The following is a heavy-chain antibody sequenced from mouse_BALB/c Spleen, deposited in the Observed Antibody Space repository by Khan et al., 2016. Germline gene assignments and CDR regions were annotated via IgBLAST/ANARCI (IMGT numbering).Heavy chain of an antibody. V-gene: IGHV5-4*02. Sequence: QLEESGGGLVKPGGSLKLSCAASGFTFSDYYMYWVRQTPEKRLEWVATISDGGSYTYYPDSVKGRFTISRDNAKNNLYLQMSSLKSEDTARYYCAREGLRRGFAYWGQGTLVTVSA. CDR3: AREGLRRGFAY. CDR1: GFTFSDYY. CDR2: ISDGGSYT. J-gene: IGHJ3*01. D-gene: IGHD2-4*01.